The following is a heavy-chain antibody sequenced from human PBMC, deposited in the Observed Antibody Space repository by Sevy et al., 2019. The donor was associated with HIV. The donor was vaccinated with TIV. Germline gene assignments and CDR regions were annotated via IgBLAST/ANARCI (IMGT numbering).Heavy chain of an antibody. CDR2: MWFDGSNK. CDR3: ARDREIYDYGEYGPTSAPAP. CDR1: GFPCTNHG. D-gene: IGHD4-17*01. J-gene: IGHJ5*02. Sequence: GGSLRLSCEASGFPCTNHGVHWVRQAPGKGLAWVALMWFDGSNKYYADSVKGRFTVSRDDSKRTLYLKMNSLRADDTAIYYCARDREIYDYGEYGPTSAPAPWGQGTLVNVSS. V-gene: IGHV3-33*08.